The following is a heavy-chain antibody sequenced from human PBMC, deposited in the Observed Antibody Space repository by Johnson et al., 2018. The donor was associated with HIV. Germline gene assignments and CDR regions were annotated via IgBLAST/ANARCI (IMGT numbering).Heavy chain of an antibody. CDR3: ARSGYCTTSSCTDDAFDI. CDR1: GFTFSKFA. V-gene: IGHV3-9*01. D-gene: IGHD2-2*01. J-gene: IGHJ3*02. CDR2: ISWNSGSI. Sequence: VQLVESGGGLVQPGGSLRLSCAASGFTFSKFAMNWVRQAPGKGLEWVSGISWNSGSIGYADSVKGRFTISRDNAKNSLYLQMNSLRAEDTAVYYCARSGYCTTSSCTDDAFDIWGQGTMVTVSS.